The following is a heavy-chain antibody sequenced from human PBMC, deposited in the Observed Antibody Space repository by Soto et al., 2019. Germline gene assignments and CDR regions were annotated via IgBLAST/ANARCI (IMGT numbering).Heavy chain of an antibody. Sequence: GCLRPSCSASGFKFGGFYMSWIRQAPGKGLEWLSDISSGGGSTNYADSVRGRFPITRDNAKNSLYLQMNTLGAEDTAVYYCARARILDYDSRGYFDWFDPWGQGTQVTVSS. J-gene: IGHJ5*02. CDR3: ARARILDYDSRGYFDWFDP. CDR2: ISSGGGST. V-gene: IGHV3-11*06. D-gene: IGHD3-22*01. CDR1: GFKFGGFY.